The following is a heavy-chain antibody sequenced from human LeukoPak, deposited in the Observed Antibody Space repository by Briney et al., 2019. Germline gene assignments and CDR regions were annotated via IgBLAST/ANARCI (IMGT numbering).Heavy chain of an antibody. Sequence: GGSLRLSCAASGFTVSSNYMSWVRQAPGKGLEWVSVIYSGDSTYYADSVKGRFTISRDNSKNTLYLQMNSLRAEDTAVYYCARDDRYDAFDIWGQGTMVTVSS. V-gene: IGHV3-66*01. D-gene: IGHD1-14*01. CDR2: IYSGDST. CDR3: ARDDRYDAFDI. J-gene: IGHJ3*02. CDR1: GFTVSSNY.